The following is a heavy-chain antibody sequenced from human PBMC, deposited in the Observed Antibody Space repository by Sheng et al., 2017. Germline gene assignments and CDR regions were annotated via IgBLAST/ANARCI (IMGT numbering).Heavy chain of an antibody. V-gene: IGHV3-48*03. J-gene: IGHJ4*02. CDR3: ASTHGYTYGYQLDS. Sequence: EVQVVESGGGLVPPGGSLRLSCAASGFSFGSYEMNWVRQAPGKGLEWVSYISSSGSTIHYADSVKGRFTISRDNAKNSLYLQMNSLRAEDTAVYYCASTHGYTYGYQLDSWGQGTLVTVSS. CDR2: ISSSGSTI. CDR1: GFSFGSYE. D-gene: IGHD5-18*01.